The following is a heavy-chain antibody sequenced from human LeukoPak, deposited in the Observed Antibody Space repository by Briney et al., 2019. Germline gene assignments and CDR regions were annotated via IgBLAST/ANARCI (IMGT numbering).Heavy chain of an antibody. CDR1: GGSITDHF. V-gene: IGHV4-4*09. CDR3: ARRFRTSASGILHHDAYDI. Sequence: SETLSLTCTVSGGSITDHFWGWIRHTPGMGLEWIGHIYGSPTYNPSLKSRVTISDDTSENQIFLKLTSVTAAVTAIYYCARRFRTSASGILHHDAYDIWGPGTEVIVSS. CDR2: IYGSP. D-gene: IGHD3-10*01. J-gene: IGHJ3*02.